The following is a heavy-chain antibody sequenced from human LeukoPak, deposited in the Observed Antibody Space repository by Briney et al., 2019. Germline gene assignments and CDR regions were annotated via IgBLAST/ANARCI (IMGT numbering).Heavy chain of an antibody. Sequence: GGSLTLSCAASGFTFSSYNMNWVRQDPGKGLEWVSSISSSSSYIYYADSVKGRFTISRDNAKNSQYLQMNSLRAEDTAVYYCARENYYGSGSYYSKYNWFDPWGEGTLVTVSS. CDR1: GFTFSSYN. CDR2: ISSSSSYI. CDR3: ARENYYGSGSYYSKYNWFDP. V-gene: IGHV3-21*01. D-gene: IGHD3-10*01. J-gene: IGHJ5*02.